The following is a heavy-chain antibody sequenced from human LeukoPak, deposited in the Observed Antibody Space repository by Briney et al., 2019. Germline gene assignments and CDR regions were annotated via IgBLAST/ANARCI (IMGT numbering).Heavy chain of an antibody. J-gene: IGHJ4*02. CDR2: ISWNSGSI. CDR1: GFTFDDYA. V-gene: IGHV3-9*01. D-gene: IGHD3-10*01. Sequence: SRSLRLSCAASGFTFDDYAMHWVRQAPGKGLEWVSGISWNSGSIGYADSVKGRFTISRDNAKNSLYLQMNSLRAEDTALYYCAKTNYGSGSSHFDYWGQGTLVTVSS. CDR3: AKTNYGSGSSHFDY.